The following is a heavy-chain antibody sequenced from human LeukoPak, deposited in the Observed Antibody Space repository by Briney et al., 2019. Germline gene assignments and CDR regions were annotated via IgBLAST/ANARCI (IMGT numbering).Heavy chain of an antibody. V-gene: IGHV3-33*01. Sequence: GGSLRLSCAASGFTYSTYGMHWVRQAPGKGLEWVAVIWNDGSNKYYADSVKGRFTISRDNSKNTMYLQMNSLRAEDTAVYYCAILTNYYDSGRYYSLPNFVDYWGQGTLVTVSS. CDR3: AILTNYYDSGRYYSLPNFVDY. CDR1: GFTYSTYG. CDR2: IWNDGSNK. D-gene: IGHD3-22*01. J-gene: IGHJ4*02.